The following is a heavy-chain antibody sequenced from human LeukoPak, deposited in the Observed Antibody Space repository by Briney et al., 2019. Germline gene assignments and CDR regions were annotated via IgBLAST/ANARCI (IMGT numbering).Heavy chain of an antibody. CDR1: GYTLTELS. D-gene: IGHD6-19*01. CDR3: ARDYRPRIAVAGSPRRFDP. V-gene: IGHV1-2*06. CDR2: INPNRGGT. J-gene: IGHJ5*02. Sequence: GASVKVSCKVSGYTLTELSMHWVRQAPGQGLEWMGRINPNRGGTNYAQKFQGRVTMARDTSISTAYMELSMLRSDDTAVYYCARDYRPRIAVAGSPRRFDPWGQGTLVTVSS.